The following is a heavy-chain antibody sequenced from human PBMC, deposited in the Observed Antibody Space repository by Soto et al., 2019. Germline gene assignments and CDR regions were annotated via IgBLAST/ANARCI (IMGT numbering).Heavy chain of an antibody. CDR3: AKGCSGGSMCYIIDH. D-gene: IGHD2-8*02. J-gene: IGHJ4*02. Sequence: GGSLRLSCAASGFTFSGHGMHWVRQPPGKGLEWVAVMSNDGSNIKYADSVKGRFTISTDNSENTLYLQMNSLRVEDTAVYYCAKGCSGGSMCYIIDHWGRGTLVTVSS. V-gene: IGHV3-30*18. CDR2: MSNDGSNI. CDR1: GFTFSGHG.